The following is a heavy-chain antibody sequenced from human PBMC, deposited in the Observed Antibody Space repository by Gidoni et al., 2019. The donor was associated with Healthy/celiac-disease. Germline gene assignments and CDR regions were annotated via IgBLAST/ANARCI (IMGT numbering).Heavy chain of an antibody. D-gene: IGHD3-9*01. CDR3: ARVPDILTGYFHFYYYYMDV. V-gene: IGHV3-21*01. CDR1: GFPFRSYS. Sequence: EVQLVESGGGLVKPGGSLRLSCEASGFPFRSYSLNWVRQAPGKGLEWFSSVSSSSSYIYYADSVKGRFTISRDNAKNSLYLQMNSLRAEDTAVYYCARVPDILTGYFHFYYYYMDVWGKGTTVTVSS. CDR2: VSSSSSYI. J-gene: IGHJ6*03.